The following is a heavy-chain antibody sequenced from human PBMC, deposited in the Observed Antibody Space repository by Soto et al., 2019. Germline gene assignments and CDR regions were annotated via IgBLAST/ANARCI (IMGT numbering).Heavy chain of an antibody. V-gene: IGHV3-23*01. Sequence: GSLRLSCAASGFTFSGYAMTWVRQAPGKGLEWVSALTPGGETTYHIDSVKGRFTISRDNSKNTLYLQMNSLRAEDTAVYYCAKEHYYDSSGYYFPSPFFDYWGQGTLVTVSS. CDR3: AKEHYYDSSGYYFPSPFFDY. CDR2: LTPGGETT. CDR1: GFTFSGYA. J-gene: IGHJ4*02. D-gene: IGHD3-22*01.